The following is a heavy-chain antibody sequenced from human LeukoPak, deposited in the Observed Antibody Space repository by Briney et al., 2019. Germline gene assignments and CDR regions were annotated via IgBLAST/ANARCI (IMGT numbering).Heavy chain of an antibody. CDR3: ARQAPYSYYYGMDV. CDR1: GFTFSSYG. Sequence: GGSLRLSCTASGFTFSSYGMHWVRQAPGKGLEWVAFIRYDGSNKYYADSVKGRFTISRDNSKNTLYLQMNSLRAEDTAVYYCARQAPYSYYYGMDVWGQGTTVTVSS. CDR2: IRYDGSNK. J-gene: IGHJ6*02. V-gene: IGHV3-30*02.